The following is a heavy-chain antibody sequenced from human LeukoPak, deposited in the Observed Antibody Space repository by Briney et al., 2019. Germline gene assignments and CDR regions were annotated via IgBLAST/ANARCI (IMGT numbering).Heavy chain of an antibody. J-gene: IGHJ4*02. D-gene: IGHD3-22*01. CDR1: GFTFTRFS. V-gene: IGHV3-21*01. Sequence: GGSLRLSCAATGFTFTRFSFNSVRQAPGKGLEWVSSINTVATYIYYADSVRGRFTISRDNAKNSVYLQMDSLRAEDTGVYYCARLRRNGDSGGFYYYYDYWGQGTLVTVSS. CDR2: INTVATYI. CDR3: ARLRRNGDSGGFYYYYDY.